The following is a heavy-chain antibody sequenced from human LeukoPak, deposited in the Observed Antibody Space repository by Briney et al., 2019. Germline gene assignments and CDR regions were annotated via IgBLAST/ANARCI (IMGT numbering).Heavy chain of an antibody. CDR2: ISGRGGTT. CDR3: AKSPGNSYGSGFDY. J-gene: IGHJ4*02. CDR1: GFTFSSYA. V-gene: IGHV3-23*01. D-gene: IGHD5-18*01. Sequence: PGGSLRLSCEASGFTFSSYAMSWVRQAPGKGLEWVSGISGRGGTTDHADSVKGRFTISRDHSKNTLYLQMNSLRVEDTAVYYCAKSPGNSYGSGFDYWGQGTLVTVSS.